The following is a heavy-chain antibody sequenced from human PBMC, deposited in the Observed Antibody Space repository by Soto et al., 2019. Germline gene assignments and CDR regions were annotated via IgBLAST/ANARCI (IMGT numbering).Heavy chain of an antibody. J-gene: IGHJ6*02. D-gene: IGHD6-13*01. CDR1: GFTFSSYG. Sequence: GGSLRLSCAASGFTFSSYGMHWVRQAPGKGLEWVAVIWYDGSNKYYADSVKGRFTISRDNSKNTLYLQMNSLRAEDTAVYYCARDRRVKRSYYYYGMDVWGQGTTVTVSS. CDR2: IWYDGSNK. V-gene: IGHV3-33*01. CDR3: ARDRRVKRSYYYYGMDV.